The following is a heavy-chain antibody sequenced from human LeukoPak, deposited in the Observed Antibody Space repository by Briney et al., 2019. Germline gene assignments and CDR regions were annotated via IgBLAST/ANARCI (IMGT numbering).Heavy chain of an antibody. D-gene: IGHD1-7*01. Sequence: SVKVSCTASGGTFSSYAISWVRQAPGQGLEWMGRIIPILGIANYAQKFQGRVTITADKSTSTAYMELSSLRSEDTAVYYCARGELELPHYYYYGMDVWGQGTTVTVSS. CDR1: GGTFSSYA. CDR3: ARGELELPHYYYYGMDV. V-gene: IGHV1-69*04. CDR2: IIPILGIA. J-gene: IGHJ6*02.